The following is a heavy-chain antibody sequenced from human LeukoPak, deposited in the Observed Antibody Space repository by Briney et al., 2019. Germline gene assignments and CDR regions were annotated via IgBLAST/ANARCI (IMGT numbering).Heavy chain of an antibody. Sequence: GGSLRLSCAASGFAVSRNYMSWVRQAPGKGLEWVAFIRYDGSNKYYADSVKGRFTISRDNSKNTLYLRMNSLRAEDTAVYYCAKVAIVGATGLDYWGQGTLVTVSS. D-gene: IGHD1-26*01. CDR1: GFAVSRNY. V-gene: IGHV3-30*02. CDR2: IRYDGSNK. CDR3: AKVAIVGATGLDY. J-gene: IGHJ4*02.